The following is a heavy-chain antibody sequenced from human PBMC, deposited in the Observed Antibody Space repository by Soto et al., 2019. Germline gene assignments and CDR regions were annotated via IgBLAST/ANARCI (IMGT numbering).Heavy chain of an antibody. V-gene: IGHV4-31*03. CDR2: IYYSGST. J-gene: IGHJ5*02. CDR1: GGSISSGGYY. CDR3: ARAKSIAARRNWFDL. D-gene: IGHD6-6*01. Sequence: SETLSLTCTVSGGSISSGGYYWSWIRQHPGKGLEWIGYIYYSGSTYYNPSLKSRVTISVDTSKNQFSLKLSSVTAADTAVYYCARAKSIAARRNWFDLWGQGTLVTVSS.